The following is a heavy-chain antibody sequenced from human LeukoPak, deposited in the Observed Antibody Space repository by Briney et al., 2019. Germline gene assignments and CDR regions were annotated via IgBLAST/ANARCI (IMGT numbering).Heavy chain of an antibody. CDR2: ISESTSHI. D-gene: IGHD5-12*01. CDR3: ARDRAVKARIGGMDV. Sequence: PGGSLRLSCAASTFTFSDYSMNWVRQAPGKGLEWVSYISESTSHIYYADSVKGRFTISRDNAKNSPYLQMNSLRAEDTAIYYCARDRAVKARIGGMDVWGQGTTVIVSS. CDR1: TFTFSDYS. J-gene: IGHJ6*02. V-gene: IGHV3-21*06.